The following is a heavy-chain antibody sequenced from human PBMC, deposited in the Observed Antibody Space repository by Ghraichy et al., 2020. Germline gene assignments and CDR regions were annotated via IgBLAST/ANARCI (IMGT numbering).Heavy chain of an antibody. Sequence: GGSLRLSCAASGFTFNNFDMHWVRQATGRDLEWVSGIGPGGDTYYSGSVKGRFTSSRENAKNSLYLQMNNVRTGDTAVDYCAGGGGFDYWGQGTLVTVSS. CDR1: GFTFNNFD. J-gene: IGHJ4*02. CDR3: AGGGGFDY. D-gene: IGHD3-10*01. V-gene: IGHV3-13*04. CDR2: IGPGGDT.